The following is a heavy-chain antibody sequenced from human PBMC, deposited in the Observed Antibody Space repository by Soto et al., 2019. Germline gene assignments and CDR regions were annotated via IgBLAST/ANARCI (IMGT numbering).Heavy chain of an antibody. CDR2: ISYDGSNK. D-gene: IGHD2-21*02. CDR3: ARAPLVVVTATYFDY. CDR1: GFTFSSYA. J-gene: IGHJ4*02. V-gene: IGHV3-30-3*01. Sequence: QVQLVESGGGVVQPGRSLRLSCAASGFTFSSYAMHWVRQAPGKGLEWVAVISYDGSNKYYADSVKGRFTISRDNSKNTLYLQMNSLRAEDTAVYYCARAPLVVVTATYFDYWGQGTLVTVSS.